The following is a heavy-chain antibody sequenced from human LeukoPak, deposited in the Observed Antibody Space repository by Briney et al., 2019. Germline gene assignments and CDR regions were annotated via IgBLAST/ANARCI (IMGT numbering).Heavy chain of an antibody. CDR3: ARGSPRPASSNDY. Sequence: SETLSLTCTVSGVSISNYYWSWIREPAGKGLEWIGRIYTSGSTKYNPSLKSRATISVDKSKNQFSLKLSSVTAADTAVYYCARGSPRPASSNDYWGQGTLVTVSS. J-gene: IGHJ4*02. CDR2: IYTSGST. V-gene: IGHV4-4*07. CDR1: GVSISNYY. D-gene: IGHD6-6*01.